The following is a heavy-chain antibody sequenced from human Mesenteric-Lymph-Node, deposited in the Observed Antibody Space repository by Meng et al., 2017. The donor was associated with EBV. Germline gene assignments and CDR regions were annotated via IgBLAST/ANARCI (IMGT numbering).Heavy chain of an antibody. D-gene: IGHD3-10*01. J-gene: IGHJ5*02. Sequence: QALLVQSGTEVKKRGASVKVSCKASGSTSTSYGVSWVRQAPGQGLEWMGRINAYNRHTTYAENFQGRVTMTADTSTNTAYMELRSLRSDDTAVYYCARDIVLELTATRVIDPWGQGTLVTVSS. CDR3: ARDIVLELTATRVIDP. V-gene: IGHV1-18*01. CDR2: INAYNRHT. CDR1: GSTSTSYG.